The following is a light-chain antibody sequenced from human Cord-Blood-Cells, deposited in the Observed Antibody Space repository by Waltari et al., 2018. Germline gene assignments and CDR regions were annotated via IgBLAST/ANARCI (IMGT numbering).Light chain of an antibody. V-gene: IGKV3-20*01. Sequence: EIVLTQSPGTLSLSPGERATLPCRASQSVSSSYLAWYQQKPGQAPRLIIYGASSRATGIPDRFSGSGSGTDFTLTISRLEPEDFAVYYCQQYGSSPRTLTFGGGTKVEIK. CDR2: GAS. CDR1: QSVSSSY. CDR3: QQYGSSPRTLT. J-gene: IGKJ4*01.